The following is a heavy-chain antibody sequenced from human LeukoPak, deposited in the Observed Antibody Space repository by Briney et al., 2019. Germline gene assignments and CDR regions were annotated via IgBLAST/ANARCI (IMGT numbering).Heavy chain of an antibody. CDR3: AKVNNYGDY. CDR1: GFTFSTFG. V-gene: IGHV3-30*18. D-gene: IGHD5-18*01. J-gene: IGHJ4*02. CDR2: ISPDGNSE. Sequence: GGSLRLSCAASGFTFSTFGIHWVRQAPGKGLEWVAAISPDGNSEYYADSVKGRFTISRDNSKNMIYLQMNSLRGEDSAVYYCAKVNNYGDYWGQGTLVTVSS.